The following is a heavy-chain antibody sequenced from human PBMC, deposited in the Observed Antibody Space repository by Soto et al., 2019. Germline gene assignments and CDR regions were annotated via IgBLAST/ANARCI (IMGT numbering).Heavy chain of an antibody. CDR1: GDSVSSNSAA. CDR3: AREEDGQTTVLKYYYYYMDV. Sequence: SQTLSLTCAISGDSVSSNSAAWNWIRQSPSRGLEWLGRTYYRSKWDNDYAVSVKSRITINPDTSKNQFSLQLNSVTPEDTAMYYCAREEDGQTTVLKYYYYYMDVWGKGTTVTVSS. V-gene: IGHV6-1*01. D-gene: IGHD1-7*01. J-gene: IGHJ6*03. CDR2: TYYRSKWDN.